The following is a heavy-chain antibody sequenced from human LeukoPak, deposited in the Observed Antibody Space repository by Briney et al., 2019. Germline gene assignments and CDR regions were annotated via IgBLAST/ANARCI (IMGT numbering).Heavy chain of an antibody. J-gene: IGHJ5*02. CDR1: GGTFSSYA. CDR2: IIPIFGTA. D-gene: IGHD6-19*01. CDR3: AREGGEAVDRSWFDP. V-gene: IGHV1-69*13. Sequence: SVRVSCKASGGTFSSYAISWVRQAPGQGLEWMGGIIPIFGTANYAQKFQGRVTTTADESTSTAYMELSSLRSEDTAVYYCAREGGEAVDRSWFDPWGQGTLVTVSS.